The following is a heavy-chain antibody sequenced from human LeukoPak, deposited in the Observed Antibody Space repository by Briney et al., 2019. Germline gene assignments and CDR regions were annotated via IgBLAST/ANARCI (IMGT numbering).Heavy chain of an antibody. CDR3: ARPPAKIWFGEYYYYYMDV. Sequence: GGSLRLSCAASGFTASSNYMSWVRQAPGKGLEWVSVIYSGGSTYYADSVKGRFTISRDNSKNTLYLQMNSLRAEDTAVYYCARPPAKIWFGEYYYYYMDVWGKGTTVTVSS. J-gene: IGHJ6*03. D-gene: IGHD3-10*01. CDR2: IYSGGST. V-gene: IGHV3-66*04. CDR1: GFTASSNY.